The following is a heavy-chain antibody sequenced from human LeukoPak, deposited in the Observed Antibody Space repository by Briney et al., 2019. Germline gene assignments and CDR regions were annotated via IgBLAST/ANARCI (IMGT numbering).Heavy chain of an antibody. CDR1: RFTFTSSA. V-gene: IGHV1-58*02. Sequence: TSVKVSCKASRFTFTSSAMQWVRQARGQRLEWIGWIVVGSGNTNYAQKFQERVTITKDMSTSTAYMELSSLRSEDTAVYYCAAHFDYYDSSGYNDYWGQGTLVTVSS. CDR2: IVVGSGNT. J-gene: IGHJ4*02. D-gene: IGHD3-22*01. CDR3: AAHFDYYDSSGYNDY.